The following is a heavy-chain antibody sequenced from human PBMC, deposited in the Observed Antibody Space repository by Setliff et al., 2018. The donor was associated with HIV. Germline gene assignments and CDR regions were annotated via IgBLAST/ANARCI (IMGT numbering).Heavy chain of an antibody. CDR3: ARPRVGDDAFNI. J-gene: IGHJ3*02. V-gene: IGHV4-4*09. CDR1: GASISTYS. Sequence: PSETLSLTCIVSGASISTYSWSWIRQSPGKGLECIGYISTSGSTNYNPSLKSRVTISLDTSKNQFSLKLTSVTAADTAVYFCARPRVGDDAFNIWSQGTLVTVSS. CDR2: ISTSGST.